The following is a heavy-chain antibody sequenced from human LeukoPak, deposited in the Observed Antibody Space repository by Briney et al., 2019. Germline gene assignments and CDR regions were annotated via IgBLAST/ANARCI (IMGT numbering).Heavy chain of an antibody. CDR1: GGSISGYY. Sequence: SETLSLTCTVSGGSISGYYWNWIRQPPGKGLEWIGYVHYGGSTNYNPSLKSRITISVDTSKNQFSLKVNSVTAADTAVYYCARSTDSLVQLWFGFDYWGQGTLATVSS. V-gene: IGHV4-59*08. CDR2: VHYGGST. CDR3: ARSTDSLVQLWFGFDY. J-gene: IGHJ4*02. D-gene: IGHD5-18*01.